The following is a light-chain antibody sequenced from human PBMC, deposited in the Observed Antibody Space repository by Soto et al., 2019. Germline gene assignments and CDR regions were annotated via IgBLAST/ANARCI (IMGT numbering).Light chain of an antibody. CDR2: KAS. CDR1: QSISSW. Sequence: DIQMTQYPATLSSSVGDRFTMTCLASQSISSWLAWYQQKPGKAPKLLIYKASSLESGVPSRFSGSGSGTEFTLTISSLEPEDFAVYYCQQRTNWPWTFGQGTKVDTK. J-gene: IGKJ1*01. V-gene: IGKV1-5*03. CDR3: QQRTNWPWT.